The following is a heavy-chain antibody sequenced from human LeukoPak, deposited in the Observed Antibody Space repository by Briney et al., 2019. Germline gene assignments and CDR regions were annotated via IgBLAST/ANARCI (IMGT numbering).Heavy chain of an antibody. D-gene: IGHD4-17*01. V-gene: IGHV3-48*02. J-gene: IGHJ4*02. Sequence: GGSLRLSCEASGFSFSSYGMSWVRQAPGKGLEGISHISTGRSITNYADSVKGRFTISRDNGKNSVYLQMNSLRDEDTAVYYCAGGVYGNNPFDYWGQGTLVTVSS. CDR1: GFSFSSYG. CDR3: AGGVYGNNPFDY. CDR2: ISTGRSIT.